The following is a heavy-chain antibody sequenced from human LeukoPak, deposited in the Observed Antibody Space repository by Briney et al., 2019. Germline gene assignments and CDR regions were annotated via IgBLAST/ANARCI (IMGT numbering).Heavy chain of an antibody. CDR2: ISSSSSTI. CDR3: ARDFQRVGYYYYYMDV. J-gene: IGHJ6*03. V-gene: IGHV3-48*04. D-gene: IGHD1-26*01. Sequence: GGSLRLSCAAFGFTFSSYSMNWVRQAPGKGLEWVSYISSSSSTIYYADSVKGRFTISRDNAKNSLYLQMNSLRAEDTAVYYCARDFQRVGYYYYYMDVWGKGTTVTVSS. CDR1: GFTFSSYS.